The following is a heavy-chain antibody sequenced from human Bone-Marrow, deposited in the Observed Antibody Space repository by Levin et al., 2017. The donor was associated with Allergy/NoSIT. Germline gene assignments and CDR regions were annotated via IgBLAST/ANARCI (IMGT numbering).Heavy chain of an antibody. J-gene: IGHJ4*02. Sequence: ASVKVSCKASGYTFTSYYMHWVRQAPGQGLEWMGIINPSGGSTSYAQKFQGRVTMTRDTSTSTVYMELSSLRSEDTAVYYCARDGIVSRLGGGLDYWGQGTLVTVSS. CDR3: ARDGIVSRLGGGLDY. V-gene: IGHV1-46*01. CDR1: GYTFTSYY. CDR2: INPSGGST. D-gene: IGHD2/OR15-2a*01.